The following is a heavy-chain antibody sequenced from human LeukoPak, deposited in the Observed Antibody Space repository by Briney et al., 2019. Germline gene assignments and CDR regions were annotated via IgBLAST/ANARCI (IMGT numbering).Heavy chain of an antibody. CDR1: GYTFTSYD. J-gene: IGHJ4*02. CDR3: ARARSIAAAGTLGY. CDR2: MNPNSGNT. V-gene: IGHV1-8*01. Sequence: ASVKVSCKASGYTFTSYDINWVRQATGQGLEWMGWMNPNSGNTVYAQKFQGRVTMTRNTSISTAYMELSSLRSEDTAVYYCARARSIAAAGTLGYWGQGTLVTVSS. D-gene: IGHD6-13*01.